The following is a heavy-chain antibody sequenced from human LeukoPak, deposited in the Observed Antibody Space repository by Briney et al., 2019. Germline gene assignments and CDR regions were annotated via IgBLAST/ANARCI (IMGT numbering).Heavy chain of an antibody. CDR3: ARDGVLTGTSWFDP. V-gene: IGHV4-4*08. D-gene: IGHD1-7*01. J-gene: IGHJ5*02. Sequence: SETLSLTCTVSGGSISGYYWSWIRQPPGKRLEWIGYIYSSGSTNYNPSLKSRVTISVDTSKNQFSLRLSSVTAADTAVYYCARDGVLTGTSWFDPWGQGTLVTVSS. CDR1: GGSISGYY. CDR2: IYSSGST.